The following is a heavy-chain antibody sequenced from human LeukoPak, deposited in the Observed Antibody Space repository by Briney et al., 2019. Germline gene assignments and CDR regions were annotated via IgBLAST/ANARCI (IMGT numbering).Heavy chain of an antibody. V-gene: IGHV4-39*01. CDR3: ARLKTHSSRWEHAFDI. D-gene: IGHD6-13*01. CDR1: GDSISSSSYY. CDR2: IYYSGST. Sequence: SETLSLTCTVSGDSISSSSYYWGWIRQPPGKGLEWIGSIYYSGSTYYNPSLKSRVTISVDTSKNQFSLKLRSVTAADTAVYYCARLKTHSSRWEHAFDIWGQGTVVTVSS. J-gene: IGHJ3*02.